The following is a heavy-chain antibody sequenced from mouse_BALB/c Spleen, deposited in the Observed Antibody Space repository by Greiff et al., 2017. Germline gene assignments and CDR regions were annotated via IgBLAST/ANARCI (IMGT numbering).Heavy chain of an antibody. CDR1: GYSITSDYA. V-gene: IGHV3-2*02. Sequence: EVKLMESGPGLVKPSQSLSLTCTATGYSITSDYAWNWIRQFPGNKLEWMGYISYSGSTSYNPSLKSRISITRDTSKNQFFLQLNSVTTEDTATYYCARDGPTWAWFADWGQGTLVTVSA. CDR2: ISYSGST. J-gene: IGHJ3*01. CDR3: ARDGPTWAWFAD.